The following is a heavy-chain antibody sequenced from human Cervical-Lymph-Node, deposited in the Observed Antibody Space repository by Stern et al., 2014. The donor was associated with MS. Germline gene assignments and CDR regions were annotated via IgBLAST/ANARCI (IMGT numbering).Heavy chain of an antibody. J-gene: IGHJ5*02. Sequence: MQLVESGGGVVQPGRSLRLSCAASGFTFSSYGMHWVRQAPGKGLEWVAVISYDGSNKYYADSVKGRFTISRDNSKNTLYLQMNSLRAEDTAVYYCAKDRVAARRGNWFDPWGQGTLVTVSS. CDR2: ISYDGSNK. CDR3: AKDRVAARRGNWFDP. CDR1: GFTFSSYG. D-gene: IGHD6-6*01. V-gene: IGHV3-30*18.